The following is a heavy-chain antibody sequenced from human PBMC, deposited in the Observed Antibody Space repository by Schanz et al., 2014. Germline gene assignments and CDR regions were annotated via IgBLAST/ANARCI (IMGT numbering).Heavy chain of an antibody. J-gene: IGHJ5*01. D-gene: IGHD3-10*01. CDR1: GFTFSSYA. Sequence: VQLVDSGGGLVKPGGSLRLSCTASGFTFSSYAMSWVRQAPGKGLEWVSAISGSGGSTYYADSVKGRFTISRDNSKNTLYLQLNSLRVEDTAVYECATGSGGGLRAGAAWGQGTMVTVSS. CDR2: ISGSGGST. CDR3: ATGSGGGLRAGAA. V-gene: IGHV3-23*04.